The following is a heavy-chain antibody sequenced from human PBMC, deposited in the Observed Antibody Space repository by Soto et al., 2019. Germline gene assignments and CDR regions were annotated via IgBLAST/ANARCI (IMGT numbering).Heavy chain of an antibody. V-gene: IGHV1-24*01. Sequence: ASVKVSCKVSGYTLTELSMHWVRQAPGKGLEWMGGFDPEDGETIYAQKFQGRVTMTEDTSTDTAYMELSSLRSEDTAVYYCATARNPVLRYFDWDGYYFDYWGQGTLVTSPQ. CDR3: ATARNPVLRYFDWDGYYFDY. D-gene: IGHD3-9*01. CDR1: GYTLTELS. J-gene: IGHJ4*02. CDR2: FDPEDGET.